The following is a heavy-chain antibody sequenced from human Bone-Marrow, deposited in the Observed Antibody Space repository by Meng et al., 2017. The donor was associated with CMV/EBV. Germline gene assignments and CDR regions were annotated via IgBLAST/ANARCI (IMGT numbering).Heavy chain of an antibody. J-gene: IGHJ6*02. D-gene: IGHD3-3*01. V-gene: IGHV3-53*01. CDR2: IDRGGTP. Sequence: GESLKISCAASGFTVSTCHMTWVRQTPGRGLEWVSVIDRGGTPYYADSVKGRFTISRDNAKNSLYLQMNSLRAEDTAVYYCARDFTISSWGQGTTVTVSS. CDR3: ARDFTISS. CDR1: GFTVSTCH.